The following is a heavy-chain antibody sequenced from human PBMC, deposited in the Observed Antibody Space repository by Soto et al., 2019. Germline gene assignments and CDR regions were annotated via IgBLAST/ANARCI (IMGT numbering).Heavy chain of an antibody. CDR2: IYYSGST. CDR3: ARWPFVSDLGSGSYYNAYDGMEV. CDR1: GGSIRSSTYY. V-gene: IGHV4-39*01. D-gene: IGHD3-10*01. Sequence: PSQTLSLTCTVSGGSIRSSTYYWGWIRQPPGKGLEWIGSIYYSGSTYYNPSLKSRVTISVDTSKNQFSLKLSSVTAANTAVYYCARWPFVSDLGSGSYYNAYDGMEVWGQGTT. J-gene: IGHJ6*02.